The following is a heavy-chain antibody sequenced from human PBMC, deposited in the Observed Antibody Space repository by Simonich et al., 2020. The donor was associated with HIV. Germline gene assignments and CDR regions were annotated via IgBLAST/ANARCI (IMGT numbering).Heavy chain of an antibody. CDR2: VDPEQDET. V-gene: IGHV1-69-2*01. D-gene: IGHD1-1*01. Sequence: EVQLVQSGAEVKKPGATVKISCRVFGYTFTDYYIHWVQQVPGKGLGWIGRVDPEQDETIYAEKFQGRLTITADTSPDIAYMELSSLRSEDTAVYYCATVGLRDGYNYYWGQGTLITVSS. CDR3: ATVGLRDGYNYY. J-gene: IGHJ4*02. CDR1: GYTFTDYY.